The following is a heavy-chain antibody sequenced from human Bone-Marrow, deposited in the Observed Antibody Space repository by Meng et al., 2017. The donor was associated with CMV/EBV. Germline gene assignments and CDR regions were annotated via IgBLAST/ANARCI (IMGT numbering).Heavy chain of an antibody. D-gene: IGHD4/OR15-4a*01. Sequence: GGSLRLSCAASGFTFSDSGVHWVRQASGRGLEWVGRIRSKGNSYAAAYAASVRGRFTVSRDDSKNTAYLQMNSLKTEDTAVYYCARLEEATMVIQAFAVWGRGKMVNVSS. J-gene: IGHJ3*01. CDR3: ARLEEATMVIQAFAV. V-gene: IGHV3-73*01. CDR2: IRSKGNSYAA. CDR1: GFTFSDSG.